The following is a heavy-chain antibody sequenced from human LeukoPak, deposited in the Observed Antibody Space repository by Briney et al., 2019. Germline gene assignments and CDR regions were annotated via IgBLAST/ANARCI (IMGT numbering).Heavy chain of an antibody. J-gene: IGHJ6*04. CDR2: ISSNGGST. V-gene: IGHV3-64D*06. CDR1: GFTFSSYA. D-gene: IGHD2-8*02. Sequence: GGSLRLSCSASGFTFSSYAMPWVRQAPGKGLEYVSAISSNGGSTYYADSVKGRFTISRDNSKNTLYIQMSSLTADDTAVYYCVKGCGDGSTGYNYYGIDVWGKGTTVTVSS. CDR3: VKGCGDGSTGYNYYGIDV.